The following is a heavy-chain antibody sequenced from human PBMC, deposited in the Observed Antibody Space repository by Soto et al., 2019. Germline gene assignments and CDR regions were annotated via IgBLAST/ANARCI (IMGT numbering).Heavy chain of an antibody. D-gene: IGHD4-4*01. CDR2: INAGDSNT. V-gene: IGHV1-3*01. Sequence: VKVSCKASGYTFTSYAIHWVRQAPGQRLEWMGWINAGDSNTKYSQKFQGRVTITRDTSATTAYMELSSLRSEDTAVYYCARGGGNFPSFFDYWGQGTLVTAPQ. CDR3: ARGGGNFPSFFDY. CDR1: GYTFTSYA. J-gene: IGHJ4*02.